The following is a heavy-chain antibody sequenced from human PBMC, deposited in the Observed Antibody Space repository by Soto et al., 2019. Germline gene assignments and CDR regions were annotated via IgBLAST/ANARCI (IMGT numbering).Heavy chain of an antibody. CDR3: ARGPPHYDILTGYSTYYFDY. J-gene: IGHJ4*02. CDR2: INYSGST. CDR1: GGSISSYY. D-gene: IGHD3-9*01. Sequence: SETLSLTCTVSGGSISSYYWSWIRQPPGKGLEWIGEINYSGSTNYNPSLKSRVTISVDTSKNQFSLKLSSVTAADTAVYYCARGPPHYDILTGYSTYYFDYWGQGTLVTVSS. V-gene: IGHV4-59*12.